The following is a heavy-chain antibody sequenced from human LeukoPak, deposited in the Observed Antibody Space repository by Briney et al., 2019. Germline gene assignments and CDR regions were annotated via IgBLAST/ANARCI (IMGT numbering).Heavy chain of an antibody. CDR3: ARDTRIDYGDYGFLVDY. J-gene: IGHJ4*02. Sequence: PGGSPRLSCAASGFTFSSYAMHWVRQAPGKGLEWVAVISYDGSNKYYADSVKGRFTISRDNSKNTLYLQMNSLRAEDTAVYYCARDTRIDYGDYGFLVDYWGQGTLVTVSS. D-gene: IGHD4-17*01. V-gene: IGHV3-30*04. CDR2: ISYDGSNK. CDR1: GFTFSSYA.